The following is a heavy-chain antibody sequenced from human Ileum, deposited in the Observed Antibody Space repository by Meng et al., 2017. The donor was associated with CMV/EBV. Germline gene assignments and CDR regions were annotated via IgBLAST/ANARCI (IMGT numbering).Heavy chain of an antibody. Sequence: YYWGWIRQPPGKGLEWIGSIYYSGSTYYNPSLKSRVTISVDTSKNQFSLKLSSVTAADTAVYYCARDSIVVVPRGVTLYYYYGMDVWGQGTTVTVSS. CDR2: IYYSGST. J-gene: IGHJ6*02. CDR3: ARDSIVVVPRGVTLYYYYGMDV. D-gene: IGHD2-2*01. V-gene: IGHV4-39*07. CDR1: YY.